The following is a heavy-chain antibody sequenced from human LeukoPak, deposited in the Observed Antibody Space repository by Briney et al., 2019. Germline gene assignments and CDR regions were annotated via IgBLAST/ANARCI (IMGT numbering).Heavy chain of an antibody. Sequence: GGSLRLSYAASGFTFSSYEMNWVRQAPGKGLEWVSVIYSGGDTYYADSVKGRFTISRDNSKNTLCLQMNSLRAEDTAVYYCARVRYDSYGPHYYMDVWGKGTTVTISS. J-gene: IGHJ6*03. D-gene: IGHD5-18*01. V-gene: IGHV3-53*01. CDR3: ARVRYDSYGPHYYMDV. CDR2: IYSGGDT. CDR1: GFTFSSYE.